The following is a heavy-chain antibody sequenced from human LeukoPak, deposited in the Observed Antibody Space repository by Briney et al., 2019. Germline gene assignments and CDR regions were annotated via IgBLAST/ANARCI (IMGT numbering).Heavy chain of an antibody. CDR2: ISAYNGNT. D-gene: IGHD3-22*01. J-gene: IGHJ3*02. CDR1: GYXLTSYG. V-gene: IGHV1-18*01. CDR3: ARFRDSSGYSHDAFDI. Sequence: ASVKVSCKASGYXLTSYGISWVRQAPGQGLEWMGWISAYNGNTNYAQKLQGRVTMTTDTSTSTAYMELRSLRSDDTAVYYCARFRDSSGYSHDAFDIWGQGTMVTVSS.